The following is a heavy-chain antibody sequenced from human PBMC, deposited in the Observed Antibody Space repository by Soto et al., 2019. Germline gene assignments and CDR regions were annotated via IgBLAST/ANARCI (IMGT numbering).Heavy chain of an antibody. CDR1: GFTLSDYY. V-gene: IGHV3-11*01. D-gene: IGHD1-26*01. J-gene: IGHJ3*01. CDR2: ISKSGSM. Sequence: QVQLVESGGDLVNPGGSLRLSCAASGFTLSDYYMSWIRQAPGKGPEWVSYISKSGSMHQADSVKGRFTISSDNDQNSLYLQLNSLRAEDTAMYYCAREISGNYFTFDLWGQGTMVTVSS. CDR3: AREISGNYFTFDL.